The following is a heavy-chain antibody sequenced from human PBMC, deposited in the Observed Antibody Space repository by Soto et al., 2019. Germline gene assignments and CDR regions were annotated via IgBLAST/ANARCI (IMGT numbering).Heavy chain of an antibody. V-gene: IGHV3-21*02. CDR3: VREDGLVGSNSAFDY. J-gene: IGHJ4*02. CDR1: GFSFSTYN. Sequence: EVQVVESGGGLVKPGGSLRLSCATSGFSFSTYNMNWVRQAPGKGLEWVSSINGRSNYKYYTDSVKGRFAISRDNPKNSLSLQMDSLRVDDTAVYYCVREDGLVGSNSAFDYWGQVTLVTVSS. D-gene: IGHD1-26*01. CDR2: INGRSNYK.